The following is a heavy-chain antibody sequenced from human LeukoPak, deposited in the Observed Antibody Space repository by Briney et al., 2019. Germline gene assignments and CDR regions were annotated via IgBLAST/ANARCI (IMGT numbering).Heavy chain of an antibody. CDR1: GYTFTSYD. CDR3: ARAVAGHGIPDDY. Sequence: ASVKVSCKASGYTFTSYDINWVRQATGQGLEWMGWMNPNSGNTGYAQKFQGRVTMTRNTSISTAYMELSSLRSEDTAVYYSARAVAGHGIPDDYWGQGTLVTVSS. CDR2: MNPNSGNT. D-gene: IGHD6-19*01. V-gene: IGHV1-8*01. J-gene: IGHJ4*02.